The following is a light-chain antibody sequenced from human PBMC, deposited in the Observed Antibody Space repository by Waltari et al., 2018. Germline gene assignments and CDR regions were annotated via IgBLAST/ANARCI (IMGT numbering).Light chain of an antibody. CDR2: WAS. V-gene: IGKV4-1*01. CDR3: QQYYSPPQT. J-gene: IGKJ1*01. CDR1: QSVLHTSNKNNY. Sequence: DIVLPQPPHPLAVFLGESATLTCKPSQSVLHTSNKNNYLAWYQQKPGQPPKLLIYWASTRESGVPDRFSGSGSGTDFTLTISSLQAEDVAVYYCQQYYSPPQTFGQGTKVEIK.